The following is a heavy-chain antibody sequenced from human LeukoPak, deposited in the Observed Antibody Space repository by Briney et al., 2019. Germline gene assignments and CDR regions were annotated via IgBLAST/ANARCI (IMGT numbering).Heavy chain of an antibody. J-gene: IGHJ3*02. CDR3: ANYAAVDAFDI. D-gene: IGHD4-17*01. CDR2: IYHSGST. V-gene: IGHV4-38-2*01. Sequence: SETLSLTCAVSGYSISSGYYWGWIRQPPGKGLEWIGSIYHSGSTYYNPSLKSRVTISVDTSKNQFSLKLSSVTAADTAVYYYANYAAVDAFDIWGQGTMVTVSS. CDR1: GYSISSGYY.